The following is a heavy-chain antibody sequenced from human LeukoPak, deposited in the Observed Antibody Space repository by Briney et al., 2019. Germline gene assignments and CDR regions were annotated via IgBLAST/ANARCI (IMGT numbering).Heavy chain of an antibody. D-gene: IGHD6-13*01. V-gene: IGHV4-59*01. Sequence: SETLSLTCTVSGGSISSYYWSWIRQPPGKGLEWIGYIYYSGSTNYNPSLKSRVTISVDTSKNQFSLKLSSVTAADTAVYYCARGRGIVAAGYFDYWGQGTLVTVSS. CDR3: ARGRGIVAAGYFDY. CDR1: GGSISSYY. CDR2: IYYSGST. J-gene: IGHJ4*02.